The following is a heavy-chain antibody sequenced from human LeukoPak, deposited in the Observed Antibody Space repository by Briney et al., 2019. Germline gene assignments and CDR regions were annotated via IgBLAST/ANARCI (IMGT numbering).Heavy chain of an antibody. D-gene: IGHD3-10*01. J-gene: IGHJ6*02. CDR1: GGSFSGYY. V-gene: IGHV4-34*01. Sequence: ASETLSLTCAVYGGSFSGYYWSWIRQPPGKGLEWIGEINHSGSTNYNPSLKSRVTISVDTSKNQFSLKLSSVTAADTAVYYRQINNGCVLLWFGELLQPHYYYYYGMDVWGQGTTVTVSS. CDR3: QINNGCVLLWFGELLQPHYYYYYGMDV. CDR2: INHSGST.